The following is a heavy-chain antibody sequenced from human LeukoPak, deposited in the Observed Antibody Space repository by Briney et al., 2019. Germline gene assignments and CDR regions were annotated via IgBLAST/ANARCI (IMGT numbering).Heavy chain of an antibody. D-gene: IGHD6-6*01. CDR2: TNHSGST. Sequence: SETLSLTCAVYGGSFSGYYWSWIRQPPGKGLGWIGETNHSGSTNYNPSLKSRVTISVDTSKNQFSLKLSSVTAADTAVYYCARDPYSSSSWFDPRGQGTLVTVSS. CDR3: ARDPYSSSSWFDP. J-gene: IGHJ5*02. CDR1: GGSFSGYY. V-gene: IGHV4-34*01.